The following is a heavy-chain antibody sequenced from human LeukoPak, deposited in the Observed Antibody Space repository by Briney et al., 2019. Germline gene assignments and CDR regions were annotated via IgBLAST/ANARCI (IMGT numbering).Heavy chain of an antibody. V-gene: IGHV4-59*01. CDR3: ASLDYGGNSDAFDI. CDR2: IYYSGST. CDR1: GGSISSYY. Sequence: SETLSLTCTVSGGSISSYYWSWIRQPPGKGLEWIGYIYYSGSTNYNPSLKSRVTISVGTSKNQFSLKLSSVPAADTAVYYCASLDYGGNSDAFDIWGQGTMVTVSS. D-gene: IGHD4-23*01. J-gene: IGHJ3*02.